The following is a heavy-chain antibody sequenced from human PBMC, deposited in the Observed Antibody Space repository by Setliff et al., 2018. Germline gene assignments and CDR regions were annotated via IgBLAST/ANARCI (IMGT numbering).Heavy chain of an antibody. CDR3: ARSPITIFGVVLHPLDY. V-gene: IGHV4-38-2*01. Sequence: NPSETLSLTCAVSGYSISSAYYWGWIRQPPGKGLEWSGSIYHSGRTYYNPSLKSRLTISVDTSKNQFSLKLSSVTAADTAVYYCARSPITIFGVVLHPLDYWGQGTLVTVSS. J-gene: IGHJ4*02. D-gene: IGHD3-3*01. CDR2: IYHSGRT. CDR1: GYSISSAYY.